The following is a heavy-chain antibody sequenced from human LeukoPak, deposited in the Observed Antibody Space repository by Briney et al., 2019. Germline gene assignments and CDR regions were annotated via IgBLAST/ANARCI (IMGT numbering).Heavy chain of an antibody. CDR1: GGSISSYY. V-gene: IGHV4-59*01. D-gene: IGHD3-3*01. CDR2: IYYSGST. J-gene: IGHJ2*01. CDR3: ARVVRDFWSGYHYWYFDL. Sequence: PSETLSLTCTVSGGSISSYYWSWIRQPPGKGLEWIGYIYYSGSTNYNPSLKSRVTISVDTSKNQFSLKLSSVTAADTAVYYCARVVRDFWSGYHYWYFDLWGRGTLVTVSS.